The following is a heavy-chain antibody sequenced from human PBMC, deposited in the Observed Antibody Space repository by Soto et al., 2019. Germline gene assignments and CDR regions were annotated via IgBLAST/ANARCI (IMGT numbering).Heavy chain of an antibody. CDR3: AKDLSCLGWLALGAPFDY. Sequence: LRVSCAPSRVTFNNFPMNCVRQAPGTGLGWVSSISAGGRSTYLADSVKGRFTISRDKSNNTLYLQMNSLIVEDTAVYDCAKDLSCLGWLALGAPFDYWGQGAQVTVSS. D-gene: IGHD3-22*01. CDR2: ISAGGRST. CDR1: RVTFNNFP. V-gene: IGHV3-23*01. J-gene: IGHJ4*02.